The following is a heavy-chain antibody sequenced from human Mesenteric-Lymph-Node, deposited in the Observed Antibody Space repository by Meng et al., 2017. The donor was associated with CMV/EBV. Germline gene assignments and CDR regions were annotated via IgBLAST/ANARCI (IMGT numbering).Heavy chain of an antibody. CDR2: MSYDGSNK. J-gene: IGHJ6*02. V-gene: IGHV3-30*04. CDR3: ARGGLYYDSSGPSRGGMDV. Sequence: GGPLRLSCAASGFTFSSYAMYWVRQAPGKGLEWVAVMSYDGSNKYYADSMKGRFTISRDNSKNTLYLQMNSLRAEDTAVYYCARGGLYYDSSGPSRGGMDVWGQGTTVTVSS. CDR1: GFTFSSYA. D-gene: IGHD3-22*01.